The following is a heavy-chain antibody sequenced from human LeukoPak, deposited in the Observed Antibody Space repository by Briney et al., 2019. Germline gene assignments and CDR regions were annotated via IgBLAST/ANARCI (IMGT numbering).Heavy chain of an antibody. CDR3: AKDPQYSSSSGDY. J-gene: IGHJ4*02. D-gene: IGHD6-6*01. CDR1: GFTFSSYG. Sequence: GGSLRLSCAASGFTFSSYGMHWVRQAPGKGLEWVAFIRYDGSNKYYADSVKGRFTISRDNSKNTLYLQMNSLRAEDTAVYYCAKDPQYSSSSGDYWGQGTLVTVSS. CDR2: IRYDGSNK. V-gene: IGHV3-30*02.